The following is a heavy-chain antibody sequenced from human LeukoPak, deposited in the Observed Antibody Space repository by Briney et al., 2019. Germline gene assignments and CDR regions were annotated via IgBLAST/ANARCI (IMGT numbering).Heavy chain of an antibody. V-gene: IGHV3-48*01. D-gene: IGHD3-10*01. CDR1: GFTFSSYS. CDR2: ISSSSSTI. J-gene: IGHJ4*02. Sequence: PGGSLRLSCAASGFTFSSYSMNWVRQAPGKGLEWVSYISSSSSTIYYADSVKGRFTISRDNAKNSLYLQMNSLRAEDTAVYYCARDPYGSGTPVWGQGTLVTVSS. CDR3: ARDPYGSGTPV.